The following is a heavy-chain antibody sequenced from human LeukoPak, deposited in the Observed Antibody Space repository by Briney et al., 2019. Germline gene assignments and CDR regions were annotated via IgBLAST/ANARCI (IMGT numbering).Heavy chain of an antibody. CDR2: ISGNAANT. J-gene: IGHJ4*02. CDR3: AKDRQHSSGSYWGAFDY. V-gene: IGHV3-23*01. CDR1: GFTFSNYA. Sequence: GGSLRLSCAASGFTFSNYAMAWVRQAPGKRLEWVAGISGNAANTWYADSVKGRFTISRDNFRNTVSLQMNSLRAEDTAAYYCAKDRQHSSGSYWGAFDYWGQRTLVTVSS. D-gene: IGHD3-22*01.